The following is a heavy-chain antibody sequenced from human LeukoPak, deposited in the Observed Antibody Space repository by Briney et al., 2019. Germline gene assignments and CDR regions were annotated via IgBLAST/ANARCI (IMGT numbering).Heavy chain of an antibody. CDR2: ISSSSSTI. D-gene: IGHD1-26*01. CDR3: ARDMLYGGSRFGY. Sequence: PGGSLRLSCATSGFTFSSYAMSWVRQAPGKGLEWVSYISSSSSTIYYADSVKGRFTISRDNAKNSLYLQMNSLRAEDTAVYYCARDMLYGGSRFGYWGQGTLVTVSS. V-gene: IGHV3-48*01. J-gene: IGHJ4*02. CDR1: GFTFSSYA.